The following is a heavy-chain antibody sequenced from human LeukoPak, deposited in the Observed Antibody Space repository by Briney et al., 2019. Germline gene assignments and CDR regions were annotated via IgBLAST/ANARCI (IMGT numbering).Heavy chain of an antibody. CDR1: GFTFSSYS. CDR3: ARIYCSSTSCYSD. D-gene: IGHD2-2*01. CDR2: ISSSSSYI. V-gene: IGHV3-21*01. J-gene: IGHJ4*02. Sequence: GGSLRLSCAASGFTFSSYSMNWVRQAPGKGLEWVSPISSSSSYIYYADSVKGRFTISRDNAKNSLYLQMNSLRAEDTAVYYCARIYCSSTSCYSDWGQGTLVTVSS.